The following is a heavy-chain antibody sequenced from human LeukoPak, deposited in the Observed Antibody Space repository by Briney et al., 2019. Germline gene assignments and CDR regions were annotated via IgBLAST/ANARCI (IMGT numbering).Heavy chain of an antibody. CDR2: IYSGGST. D-gene: IGHD5-24*01. V-gene: IGHV3-66*01. CDR1: GFTVSSNY. Sequence: QPGGSLRLSCAASGFTVSSNYMSWVRQAPGKGLEWVSVIYSGGSTYYADSVKGRFTISRDNPKNTLYLQMNSLRAEDTAVYYCARDRGGYNYEVWGQGTLVTVSS. CDR3: ARDRGGYNYEV. J-gene: IGHJ4*02.